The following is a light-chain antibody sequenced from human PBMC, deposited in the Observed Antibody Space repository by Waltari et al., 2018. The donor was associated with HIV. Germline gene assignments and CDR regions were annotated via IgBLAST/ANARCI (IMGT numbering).Light chain of an antibody. J-gene: IGLJ2*01. V-gene: IGLV3-25*03. CDR1: ALPKQY. Sequence: SYELTQPPSVSVSPGQTARITCSGDALPKQYAYWYQQKPGQAPVLGIYKDSERPSGIPERFSGSSSGTTVTLTISGVQAEDEADYYCQSADSSVVFGGGTKLTVL. CDR3: QSADSSVV. CDR2: KDS.